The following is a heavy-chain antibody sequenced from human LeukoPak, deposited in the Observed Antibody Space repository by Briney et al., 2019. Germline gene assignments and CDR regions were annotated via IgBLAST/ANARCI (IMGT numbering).Heavy chain of an antibody. D-gene: IGHD3-22*01. CDR2: ISSSSSYI. CDR3: ARVLYYDSSGPDAFDI. J-gene: IGHJ3*02. V-gene: IGHV3-21*01. CDR1: GFTFSSYS. Sequence: GGSLRLSCAASGFTFSSYSMNWVRQAPGKGLEWVSSISSSSSYIYYADSVKGRFTISRDNAKNSLYLQMNSLRAEDTAVYYCARVLYYDSSGPDAFDIWGRGTMVTVSS.